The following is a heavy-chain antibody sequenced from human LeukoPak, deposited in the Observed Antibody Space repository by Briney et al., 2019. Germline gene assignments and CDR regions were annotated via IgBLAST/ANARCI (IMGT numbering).Heavy chain of an antibody. J-gene: IGHJ4*02. Sequence: GRSLRLSCAASGFTFDDYAMHWVRQAQGKGLEWVSGISWNSGSIGYADSVKGRFTISRDNAKNSLYLQMNSLRAEDTALYYCAKDRVSSGWFYYFDYWGQGTLVTVSS. V-gene: IGHV3-9*01. D-gene: IGHD6-19*01. CDR2: ISWNSGSI. CDR1: GFTFDDYA. CDR3: AKDRVSSGWFYYFDY.